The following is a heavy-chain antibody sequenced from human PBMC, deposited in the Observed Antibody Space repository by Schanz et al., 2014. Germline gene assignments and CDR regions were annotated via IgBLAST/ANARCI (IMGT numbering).Heavy chain of an antibody. Sequence: VQLVESGGGLVKPGGSLRLSCAASGFTFSNYSMNWVRQAPGKGLEWVAIIWYDGNNKKYADSVKGRFTISRDNFKNTLFLQMNSLRAEDTAAYYCARGGSSGYDFSIYYMDVWGKGTTVTVSS. V-gene: IGHV3-33*08. J-gene: IGHJ6*03. D-gene: IGHD5-12*01. CDR2: IWYDGNNK. CDR1: GFTFSNYS. CDR3: ARGGSSGYDFSIYYMDV.